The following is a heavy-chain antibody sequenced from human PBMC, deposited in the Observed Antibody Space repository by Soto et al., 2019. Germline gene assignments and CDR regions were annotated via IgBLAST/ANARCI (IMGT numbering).Heavy chain of an antibody. D-gene: IGHD3-9*01. J-gene: IGHJ4*02. CDR1: GGSISSYY. Sequence: PSETLSLTCTVSGGSISSYYWSWIRQPPGKGLEWIGYIYYSGSTNYNPSLKSRVTISVDTSKNQFSLKLSSVTAADTAVYYCARGLNVYDILTGYSQTGYFDYWGQGTLVTVSS. CDR3: ARGLNVYDILTGYSQTGYFDY. V-gene: IGHV4-59*01. CDR2: IYYSGST.